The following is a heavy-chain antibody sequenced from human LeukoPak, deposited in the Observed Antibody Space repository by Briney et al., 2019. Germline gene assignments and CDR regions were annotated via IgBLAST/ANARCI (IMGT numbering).Heavy chain of an antibody. CDR3: ARETRDGYNPQGY. CDR1: GXTVSSNY. Sequence: GGSLRLSCAASGXTVSSNYMSWVRQAPGKGLEWVSVIYSGGSTYYADSVKGRFTISRDNSKNTLYLQMNSLRAEDTAVYYCARETRDGYNPQGYWGQGTLVTVSS. CDR2: IYSGGST. V-gene: IGHV3-66*01. D-gene: IGHD5-24*01. J-gene: IGHJ4*02.